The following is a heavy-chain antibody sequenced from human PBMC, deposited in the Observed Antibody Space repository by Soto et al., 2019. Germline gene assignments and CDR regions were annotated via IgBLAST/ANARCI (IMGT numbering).Heavy chain of an antibody. CDR2: INHSGST. V-gene: IGHV4-34*01. CDR3: ARGQSSLLLDC. Sequence: QVQLQQWGAGLLKPSETLSLTCAVYGGSFSAYYWSWIRQPPGKGLEWIGEINHSGSTNYNPSLKSRVTISVDTSKNQFSLKLSSATAADTAVYYCARGQSSLLLDCWGQGILVTVSS. CDR1: GGSFSAYY. D-gene: IGHD2-8*02. J-gene: IGHJ4*02.